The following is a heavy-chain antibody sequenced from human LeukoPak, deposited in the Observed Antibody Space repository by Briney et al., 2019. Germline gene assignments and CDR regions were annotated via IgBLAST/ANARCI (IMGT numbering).Heavy chain of an antibody. J-gene: IGHJ2*01. D-gene: IGHD3-10*01. CDR2: IYSGGNS. Sequence: GGSLRLSCAASGFIVSSNYMTWVRQAPGRGLEWVSVIYSGGNSYYADSVQGRFTISRDTSENTLYLQMNSLRVDDTAVYYCARVSYRRWYFDLWGRGTLVTVSS. V-gene: IGHV3-53*01. CDR1: GFIVSSNY. CDR3: ARVSYRRWYFDL.